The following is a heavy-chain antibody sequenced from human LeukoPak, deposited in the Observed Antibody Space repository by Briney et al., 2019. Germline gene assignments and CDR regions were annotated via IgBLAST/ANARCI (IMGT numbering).Heavy chain of an antibody. CDR2: IYSGGNT. J-gene: IGHJ4*02. CDR3: ARDGQDYGENYFDY. D-gene: IGHD4-17*01. V-gene: IGHV3-53*01. Sequence: GGSLRLSCAASGVTVSTNYMNWVRQAPGKGLEWVSVIYSGGNTYYADSVKGRFTISRDNSKNTLYLQMNSLRAEDTAVYYCARDGQDYGENYFDYWGQGTLVTVSS. CDR1: GVTVSTNY.